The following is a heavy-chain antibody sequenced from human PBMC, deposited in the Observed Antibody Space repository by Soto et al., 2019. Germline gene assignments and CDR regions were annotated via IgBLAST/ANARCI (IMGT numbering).Heavy chain of an antibody. D-gene: IGHD4-17*01. CDR2: INHSGST. J-gene: IGHJ6*02. Sequence: SETLSLTCAVYGGSFSGYYWSWIRQPPGKGLEWIGEINHSGSTNYNPSLKSRVTISVDTSKNQFSLKLSSVTAADTAVYYCARGGGVFFGDYVSYYGMDVWGQGTTVNGSS. V-gene: IGHV4-34*01. CDR3: ARGGGVFFGDYVSYYGMDV. CDR1: GGSFSGYY.